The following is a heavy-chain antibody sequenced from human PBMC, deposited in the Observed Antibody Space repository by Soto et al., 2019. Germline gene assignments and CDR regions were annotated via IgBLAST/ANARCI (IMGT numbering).Heavy chain of an antibody. CDR1: GYSFTSYW. CDR3: ARKRMVYADYYYYYGMDV. D-gene: IGHD2-8*01. CDR2: IDPSDSYT. Sequence: GESLKISCKGSGYSFTSYWISWVRQMPGKVLEWMGRIDPSDSYTNYSPSFQGHVTISADKSISTAYLQWSSLKASDTAMYYCARKRMVYADYYYYYGMDVWGQGXTVTVYS. V-gene: IGHV5-10-1*01. J-gene: IGHJ6*02.